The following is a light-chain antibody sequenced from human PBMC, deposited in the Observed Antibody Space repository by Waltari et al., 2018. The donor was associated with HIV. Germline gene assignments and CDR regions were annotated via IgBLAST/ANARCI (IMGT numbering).Light chain of an antibody. Sequence: DIQVTQSPSLLSASVGKRVTMTCRTSQDIENWLAWYQHKPGLAPKLLIYQASTLQRGVPSRFVGKGSGTQFTLVISAVQPDDFAIYYCQQYNGQSYTFGQGTRL. CDR1: QDIENW. CDR2: QAS. V-gene: IGKV1-5*03. CDR3: QQYNGQSYT. J-gene: IGKJ2*01.